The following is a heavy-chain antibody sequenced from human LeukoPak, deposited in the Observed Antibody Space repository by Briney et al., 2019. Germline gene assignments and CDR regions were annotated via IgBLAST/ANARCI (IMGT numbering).Heavy chain of an antibody. Sequence: LSLTCAVSGDSVGSDNWWSWIRQAPGKGLEWVSYISSSDSTIYYADSVKGRFTISRDNAKNSLYLQMNSLRAEDTAVYYCARCARGDCYPGLAYWGQGTLVTVSS. CDR3: ARCARGDCYPGLAY. J-gene: IGHJ4*02. CDR1: GDSVGSDNW. V-gene: IGHV3-11*04. CDR2: ISSSDSTI. D-gene: IGHD2-21*02.